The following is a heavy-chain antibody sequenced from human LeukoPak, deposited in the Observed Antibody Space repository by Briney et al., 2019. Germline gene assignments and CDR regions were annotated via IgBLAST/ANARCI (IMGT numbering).Heavy chain of an antibody. CDR1: GGSFSGYY. CDR2: ISGSGGST. D-gene: IGHD4-17*01. CDR3: AKGVRTTYYYMDV. V-gene: IGHV3-23*01. Sequence: PSETLSLTCAVYGGSFSGYYWSWIRQPPGKGLEWVSAISGSGGSTYYADSVKGRFTISRDNSKNTLYLQMNSLRAEDTAVYYCAKGVRTTYYYMDVWGKGTTVTVSS. J-gene: IGHJ6*03.